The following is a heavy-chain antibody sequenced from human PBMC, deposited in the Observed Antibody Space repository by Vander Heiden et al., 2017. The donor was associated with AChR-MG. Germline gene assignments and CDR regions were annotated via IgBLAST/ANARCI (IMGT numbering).Heavy chain of an antibody. J-gene: IGHJ3*02. CDR1: GFTFISYA. CDR2: ISYDGSNK. V-gene: IGHV3-30-3*01. D-gene: IGHD2-8*01. CDR3: ARLYREAFDI. Sequence: QVQLVESGGGVVQPGRSLRLSCAASGFTFISYAMHWVRQAPGKGLEWVAVISYDGSNKYYADSVKGRFTISRDNSKNTLYLQMNSLRAEDTAVYYCARLYREAFDIWGQGTMVTVSS.